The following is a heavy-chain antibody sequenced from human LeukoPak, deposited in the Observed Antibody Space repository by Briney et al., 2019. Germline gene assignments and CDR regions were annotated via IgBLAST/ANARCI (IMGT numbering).Heavy chain of an antibody. Sequence: PGGSLRLSCAASGFTFSSYWMSWVRQAPGKGLEWVANIKQDGSEKYYADSVKGRFTISRDNAKNSLFLQMNSLRPEDTALYYCAKDFSSGYYYFDYWGQGTLVTVSS. J-gene: IGHJ4*02. D-gene: IGHD3-22*01. CDR3: AKDFSSGYYYFDY. CDR1: GFTFSSYW. V-gene: IGHV3-7*03. CDR2: IKQDGSEK.